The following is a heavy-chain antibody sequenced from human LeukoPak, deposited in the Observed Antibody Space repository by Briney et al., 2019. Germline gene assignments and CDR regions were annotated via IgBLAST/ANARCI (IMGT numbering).Heavy chain of an antibody. CDR3: ARDRMNYYGSGSYFSRYFDL. D-gene: IGHD3-10*01. CDR2: IYYSGST. J-gene: IGHJ2*01. V-gene: IGHV4-59*01. CDR1: GGSISSYY. Sequence: SETLFLTCTVSGGSISSYYWSWIRQPPGKGLEWIGYIYYSGSTNYNPSLKSRVTISVDTSKNQFSLKLSSVTAADTAVYYCARDRMNYYGSGSYFSRYFDLWGRGTLVTVSS.